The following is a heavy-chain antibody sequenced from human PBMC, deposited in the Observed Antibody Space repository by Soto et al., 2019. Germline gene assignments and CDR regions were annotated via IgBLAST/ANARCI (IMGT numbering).Heavy chain of an antibody. CDR3: AIGFYDSSGYYYPALDY. V-gene: IGHV4-34*01. CDR1: GGSFSGYY. J-gene: IGHJ4*02. CDR2: INHSGST. Sequence: SETLSLTCAVYGGSFSGYYWSWIRQPPGKGLEWIGEINHSGSTNYNPSLKSRVTVSVDTSKNQFSLNLSSVTAADTAVYYCAIGFYDSSGYYYPALDYWGQGTLVTVSS. D-gene: IGHD3-22*01.